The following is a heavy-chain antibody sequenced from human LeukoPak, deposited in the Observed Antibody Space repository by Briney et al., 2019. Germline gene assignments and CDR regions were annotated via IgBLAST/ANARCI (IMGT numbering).Heavy chain of an antibody. CDR2: ISWNSGSI. J-gene: IGHJ4*02. CDR1: AYTFDDYE. D-gene: IGHD2-2*01. Sequence: PSGSLRLSCAHSAYTFDDYEMYRVRQAPGQGLERVSGISWNSGSIGYADSVKGRFTISRDNAKNSLYLQMNSLTTEDTALYYCAKDSRSSTCCYQDWGQGTLVTVSS. V-gene: IGHV3-9*01. CDR3: AKDSRSSTCCYQD.